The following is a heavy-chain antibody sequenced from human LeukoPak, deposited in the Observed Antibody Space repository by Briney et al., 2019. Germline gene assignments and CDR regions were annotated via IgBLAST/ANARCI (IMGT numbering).Heavy chain of an antibody. CDR2: ITGHSSTI. J-gene: IGHJ4*02. CDR1: GFTFSSYS. D-gene: IGHD3-10*01. V-gene: IGHV3-48*01. CDR3: AKDLLRALYYYGSGTVFDY. Sequence: TGGSLRLSCAASGFTFSSYSMNWVRQAPGKGLEWVSYITGHSSTIYYADSVKGRFTISRDNSKNTLYLQMNSLRAEDTAVYYCAKDLLRALYYYGSGTVFDYWGQGTLVTVSS.